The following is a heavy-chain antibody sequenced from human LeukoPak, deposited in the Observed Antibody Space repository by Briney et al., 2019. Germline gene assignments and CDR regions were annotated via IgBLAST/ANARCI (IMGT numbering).Heavy chain of an antibody. CDR2: IYTSGST. D-gene: IGHD6-13*01. J-gene: IGHJ4*02. CDR3: AREGIGAAGTFDY. V-gene: IGHV4-61*02. CDR1: GGSISSGSYY. Sequence: SETLSLTCTVSGGSISSGSYYWSWIRQPAGKGLEWIGRIYTSGSTNYNPSLKSRVTISVDTSKNQFSLKLSSVTAADTAVYYCAREGIGAAGTFDYWGQGTLVTVSS.